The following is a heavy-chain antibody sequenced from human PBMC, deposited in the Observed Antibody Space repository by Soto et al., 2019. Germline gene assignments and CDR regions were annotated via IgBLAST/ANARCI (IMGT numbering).Heavy chain of an antibody. D-gene: IGHD1-1*01. CDR3: ARDKGELEPLDY. CDR1: GGTFSSYA. CDR2: IIPIFGTA. V-gene: IGHV1-69*06. Sequence: SVKVSCKASGGTFSSYAISWVRQAPGQGLEWMGGIIPIFGTANYAQKFQGRVTITADKSTSTAYMELSSLRSEDTAVYYCARDKGELEPLDYWGQGTLVTVSS. J-gene: IGHJ4*02.